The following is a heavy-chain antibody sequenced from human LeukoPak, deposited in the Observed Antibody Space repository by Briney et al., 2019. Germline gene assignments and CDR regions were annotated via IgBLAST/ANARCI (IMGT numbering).Heavy chain of an antibody. Sequence: SVKVSCKASGGTFISYDISWVRQAPGQGLEWMGGITPMFGTANHAQKFQGRVTITAVESMSTVYMELSSLRFEDTAVYYCARGWLAEATVVTPYNYWGQGTLVTVSS. D-gene: IGHD4-23*01. CDR2: ITPMFGTA. J-gene: IGHJ4*02. CDR1: GGTFISYD. V-gene: IGHV1-69*13. CDR3: ARGWLAEATVVTPYNY.